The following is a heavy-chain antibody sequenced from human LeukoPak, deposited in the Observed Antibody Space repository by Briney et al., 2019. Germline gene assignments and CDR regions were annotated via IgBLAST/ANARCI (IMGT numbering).Heavy chain of an antibody. J-gene: IGHJ4*02. CDR2: INPNSGGT. CDR1: GYTFTSYY. D-gene: IGHD6-19*01. Sequence: ASVKVSCKASGYTFTSYYMHWVRQAPGQGLEWMGWINPNSGGTNYAQKFQGRVTMTRDTSISTAYMELSRLRSDDTAVYYCARYSSGWYGGDYWGQGTLVTVSS. V-gene: IGHV1-2*02. CDR3: ARYSSGWYGGDY.